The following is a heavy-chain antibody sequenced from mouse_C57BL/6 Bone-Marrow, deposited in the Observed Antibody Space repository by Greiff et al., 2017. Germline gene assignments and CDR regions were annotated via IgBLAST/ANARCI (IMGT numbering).Heavy chain of an antibody. V-gene: IGHV1-18*01. Sequence: EVKLQESGPELVKPGASVKIPCKASGYTFTDYNMDWVKQSHGKSLEWIGDINPNNGGTIYNQKFKGKATLTVDKSSSTAYMELRSLTSEDTAVYYCARSGAAQAHWYYFDYWGQGTTLTVSS. CDR3: ARSGAAQAHWYYFDY. J-gene: IGHJ2*01. CDR1: GYTFTDYN. CDR2: INPNNGGT. D-gene: IGHD3-2*02.